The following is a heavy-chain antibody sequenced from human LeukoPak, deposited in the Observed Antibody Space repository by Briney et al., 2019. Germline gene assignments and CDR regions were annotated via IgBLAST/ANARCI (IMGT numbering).Heavy chain of an antibody. CDR3: ARERVVGATQYYGMDV. V-gene: IGHV1-69*13. J-gene: IGHJ6*02. D-gene: IGHD1-26*01. CDR1: GGTCSSYA. CDR2: IIPIFGTA. Sequence: SVKVSCKASGGTCSSYAISWVRQAPGQGLEWMGGIIPIFGTANYAQKFQGRVTITADESTSTAYMELSSLRSEDTAVYYCARERVVGATQYYGMDVWGQGTTVTVSS.